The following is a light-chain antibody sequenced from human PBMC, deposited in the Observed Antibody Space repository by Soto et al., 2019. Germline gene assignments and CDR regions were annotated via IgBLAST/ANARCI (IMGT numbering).Light chain of an antibody. CDR3: QQYKDWPRT. CDR1: QSVSSN. V-gene: IGKV3-15*01. Sequence: MTLSPATLSVSPGERATLSCRASQSVSSNLAWYQQKPGQAPRLLIYGASTRATGIPARFSGSGSGTEFTLTISSLQSEDFAVYYCQQYKDWPRTFGQGTRLEIK. CDR2: GAS. J-gene: IGKJ5*01.